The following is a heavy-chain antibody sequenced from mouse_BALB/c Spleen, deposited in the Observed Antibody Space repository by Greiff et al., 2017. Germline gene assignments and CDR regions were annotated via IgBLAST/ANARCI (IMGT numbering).Heavy chain of an antibody. CDR1: GFNIKDTY. CDR2: IDPANGNT. D-gene: IGHD4-1*01. V-gene: IGHV14-3*02. J-gene: IGHJ4*01. CDR3: ALTGTLYAMDY. Sequence: VHVKQSGAELVKPGSSVKLSCTASGFNIKDTYMHWVKQRPEQGLEWIGRIDPANGNTKYDPKFQGKATITADTSSNTAYLQLSSLTSEDTAVYYCALTGTLYAMDYWGQGTSVTVSS.